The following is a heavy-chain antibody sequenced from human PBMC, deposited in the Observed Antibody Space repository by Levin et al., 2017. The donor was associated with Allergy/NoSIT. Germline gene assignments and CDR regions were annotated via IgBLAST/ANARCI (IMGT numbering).Heavy chain of an antibody. CDR1: GGSISNYY. V-gene: IGHV4-59*01. Sequence: SQTLSLTCTVSGGSISNYYWSWIRQPPGKGLEWIGYIYYSGSTNYNPSLKSRVTISVDTSKNKLSLKLSSVTAADTAVYYCARGSGWYFYWGQGTLVTVSS. CDR2: IYYSGST. D-gene: IGHD6-19*01. CDR3: ARGSGWYFY. J-gene: IGHJ4*02.